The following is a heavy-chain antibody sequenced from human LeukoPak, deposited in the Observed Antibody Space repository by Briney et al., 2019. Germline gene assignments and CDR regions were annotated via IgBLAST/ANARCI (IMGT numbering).Heavy chain of an antibody. J-gene: IGHJ4*02. CDR2: IQNGGDS. V-gene: IGHV4-38-2*02. D-gene: IGHD2-2*01. CDR1: GSSISNGFF. Sequence: KPSETLSLTCNVSGSSISNGFFWAWIRQSPGKGLEWIGSIQNGGDSYYNPSLKSRTTMSVDTSKNQFSLKLTSVTAADTAVFYCARGMGRFCTSSSCYLSFVYWGQGTLGTVSS. CDR3: ARGMGRFCTSSSCYLSFVY.